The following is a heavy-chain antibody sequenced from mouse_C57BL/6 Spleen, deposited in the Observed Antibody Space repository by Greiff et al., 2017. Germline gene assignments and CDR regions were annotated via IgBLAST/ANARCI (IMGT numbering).Heavy chain of an antibody. Sequence: EVQRVESGGDLVKPGGSLKLSCAASGFTFSSYGMSWVRQTPDKRLEWVATISSGGSYTYYPDSVKGRFTITRDKAKNTLYLQMSSLKSEDTAVYYCARQYYGSSPHWYFDVWGTGTTVTVSS. J-gene: IGHJ1*03. V-gene: IGHV5-6*01. D-gene: IGHD1-1*01. CDR1: GFTFSSYG. CDR2: ISSGGSYT. CDR3: ARQYYGSSPHWYFDV.